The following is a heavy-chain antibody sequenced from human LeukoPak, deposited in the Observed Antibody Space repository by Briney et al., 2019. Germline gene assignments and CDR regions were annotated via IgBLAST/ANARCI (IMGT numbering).Heavy chain of an antibody. J-gene: IGHJ5*02. V-gene: IGHV1-69*01. CDR3: ARDCSSTSCYPNWFDP. CDR1: GGTFSSYA. D-gene: IGHD2-2*01. Sequence: SVKVSCKASGGTFSSYAISWVRQAPGQGLEWMGGIIPIFGTANYAQKFHGRVTITADESTSPAYMELSSLRSEDTAVYYCARDCSSTSCYPNWFDPWGQGTLVTVSS. CDR2: IIPIFGTA.